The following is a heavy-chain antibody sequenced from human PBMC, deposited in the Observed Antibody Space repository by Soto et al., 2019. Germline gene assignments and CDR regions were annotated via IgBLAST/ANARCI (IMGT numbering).Heavy chain of an antibody. D-gene: IGHD3-3*01. CDR3: ARDYEYWSGYYKGFDY. J-gene: IGHJ4*02. CDR1: GFTFSSYS. V-gene: IGHV3-48*02. Sequence: RLSCAASGFTFSSYSMNWVRQAPGKGLEWVSYISSSSSSIYYADSVKGRFTISRDNAKNSLYLQMNSLRDEDTAVYYCARDYEYWSGYYKGFDYWGQGTLVTVSS. CDR2: ISSSSSSI.